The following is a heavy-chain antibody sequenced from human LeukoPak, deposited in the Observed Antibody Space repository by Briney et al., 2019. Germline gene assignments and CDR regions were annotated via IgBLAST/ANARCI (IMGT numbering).Heavy chain of an antibody. Sequence: SETLSLTCAVYGGSISSYYWSWIRQPPGKGLEWIGYIYYSGSTNYNPSLKSRVTISVDTSKNQFSLKLSSVTAADTAVYYCARSPYQLLSDYYYYGMDVWGQGTTVTVSS. CDR1: GGSISSYY. D-gene: IGHD2-2*01. CDR2: IYYSGST. J-gene: IGHJ6*02. V-gene: IGHV4-59*01. CDR3: ARSPYQLLSDYYYYGMDV.